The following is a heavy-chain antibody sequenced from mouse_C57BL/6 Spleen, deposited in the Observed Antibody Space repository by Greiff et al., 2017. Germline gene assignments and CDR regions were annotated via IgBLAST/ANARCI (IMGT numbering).Heavy chain of an antibody. CDR3: ARWDYYGNYDRCFDV. J-gene: IGHJ1*03. CDR1: GYTFTDYY. CDR2: IGPGSGST. D-gene: IGHD2-1*01. Sequence: QVQLQQSGAELVKPGASVKISCKASGYTFTDYYINWVKQRPGQGLEWIGKIGPGSGSTNCNDKFKGKATLTADKSSSTAYMQLSSLTSEDSAVYFWARWDYYGNYDRCFDVWGTGTTVTVSS. V-gene: IGHV1-77*01.